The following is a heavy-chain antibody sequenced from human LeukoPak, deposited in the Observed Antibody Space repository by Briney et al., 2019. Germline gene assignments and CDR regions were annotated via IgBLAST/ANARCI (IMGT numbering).Heavy chain of an antibody. D-gene: IGHD6-19*01. CDR2: IKQDGSEK. CDR1: GFTFSSYW. Sequence: PGGSLRLSCAASGFTFSSYWMSWVRQAPGKGLEWVANIKQDGSEKYYVDSVKGRFTISRDNAKNPLYLQMNSLRAEDTAVYYCASLEKSGGFNWFDPWGQGTLVTVSS. V-gene: IGHV3-7*01. J-gene: IGHJ5*02. CDR3: ASLEKSGGFNWFDP.